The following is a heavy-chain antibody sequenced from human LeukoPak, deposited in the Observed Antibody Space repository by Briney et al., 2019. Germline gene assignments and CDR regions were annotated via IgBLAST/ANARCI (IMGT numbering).Heavy chain of an antibody. CDR1: GFTLSTYW. J-gene: IGHJ3*02. CDR2: ISYDGSNK. D-gene: IGHD6-13*01. CDR3: ARGGDRSSSWYLGKAFDI. Sequence: PGGSLRLSCVASGFTLSTYWMSWVRQAPGKGLEWVAVISYDGSNKYYADSVKGRFTISRDNSKNTLYLQMNSLRAEDTAVYYCARGGDRSSSWYLGKAFDIWGQGTMVTVSS. V-gene: IGHV3-30*03.